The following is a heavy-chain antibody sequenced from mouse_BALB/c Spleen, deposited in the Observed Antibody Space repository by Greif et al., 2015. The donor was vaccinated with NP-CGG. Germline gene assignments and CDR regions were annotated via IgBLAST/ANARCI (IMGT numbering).Heavy chain of an antibody. CDR2: IYPYNGGT. CDR1: GYTFTDYN. Sequence: EVKLVESGPELVKPGASVKISCKASGYTFTDYNMHWVEQSHGKSLEWIGYIYPYNGGTGYNQKFKSKATLTVDNSSSTAYMELRSLTSEDSAVYYCARDRYYRYDSYAMDYWGQGTSVTVSS. J-gene: IGHJ4*01. V-gene: IGHV1S29*02. CDR3: ARDRYYRYDSYAMDY. D-gene: IGHD2-14*01.